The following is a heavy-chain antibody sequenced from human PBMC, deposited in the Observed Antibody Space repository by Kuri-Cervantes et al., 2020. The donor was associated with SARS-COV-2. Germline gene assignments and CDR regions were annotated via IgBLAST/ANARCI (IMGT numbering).Heavy chain of an antibody. J-gene: IGHJ4*02. CDR1: GFTFSSYA. V-gene: IGHV3-64*04. Sequence: GESLKISCSASGFTFSSYAMHWVRQAPGKGLECVSAISSNGGSTYYADSVKGRFTISRDNAKNSLYLQMNSLRAEDTAVYYCARDHDAKSFDYWGQGTLVTVSS. CDR3: ARDHDAKSFDY. CDR2: ISSNGGST. D-gene: IGHD1-1*01.